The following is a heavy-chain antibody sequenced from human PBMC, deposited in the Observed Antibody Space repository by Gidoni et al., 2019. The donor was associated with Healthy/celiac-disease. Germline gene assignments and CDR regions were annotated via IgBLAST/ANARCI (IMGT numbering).Heavy chain of an antibody. Sequence: QLQLQASGPGLVKPSVSLSLTCTFSVCSIISRSYYWGWIRQHPGKGLEWIGRIYYSWSTYYNPSLKSRVTISVDTSKNKFYLKLSSVTDADRAVYYCARHRGGVVVITPYYLDYWGQGTLVTVSS. V-gene: IGHV4-39*01. D-gene: IGHD3-22*01. J-gene: IGHJ4*02. CDR1: VCSIISRSYY. CDR2: IYYSWST. CDR3: ARHRGGVVVITPYYLDY.